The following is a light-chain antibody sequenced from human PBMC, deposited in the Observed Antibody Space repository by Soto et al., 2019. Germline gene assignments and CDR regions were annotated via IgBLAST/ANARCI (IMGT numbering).Light chain of an antibody. V-gene: IGLV8-61*01. J-gene: IGLJ2*01. CDR2: GTN. CDR1: SGSVSTSYY. CDR3: VLYMGSGILA. Sequence: QTVVTQEPSFSVSPGGTVTLTCGLSSGSVSTSYYPSWYQQTPGQAPRPLIYGTNTRSSGLPDRFSGSILGNKAALTITGAHAEDESDYHCVLYMGSGILAFGGGTKLTVL.